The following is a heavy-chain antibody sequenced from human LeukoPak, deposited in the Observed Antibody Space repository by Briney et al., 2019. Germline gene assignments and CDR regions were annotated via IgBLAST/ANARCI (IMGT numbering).Heavy chain of an antibody. J-gene: IGHJ3*02. CDR2: IKHDGSEE. Sequence: GGSLRLSCAASGFTFSNYWMTWVRLAPGKGLEWVANIKHDGSEESYVDSVKGRFTISRDNAKNSLYLQMNSLRAEDTAIYYCAKLVSDYCSGGSCYEFFAFDIWGQGTMVTVSS. CDR1: GFTFSNYW. CDR3: AKLVSDYCSGGSCYEFFAFDI. V-gene: IGHV3-7*01. D-gene: IGHD2-15*01.